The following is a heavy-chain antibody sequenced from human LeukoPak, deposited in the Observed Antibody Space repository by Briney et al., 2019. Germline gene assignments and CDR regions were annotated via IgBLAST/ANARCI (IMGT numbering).Heavy chain of an antibody. Sequence: SETLSLTCTVPGGSVNSSRYYWGWVRQPPGKGLEWIGNIYYSGSTAYSSSLKSRATISVDTAKNQFSLKLNSVTAADTAVYYCARGYCSGGSCYSYYYYNYMDVWGKGTTVTVSS. CDR3: ARGYCSGGSCYSYYYYNYMDV. V-gene: IGHV4-39*07. D-gene: IGHD2-15*01. CDR1: GGSVNSSRYY. CDR2: IYYSGST. J-gene: IGHJ6*03.